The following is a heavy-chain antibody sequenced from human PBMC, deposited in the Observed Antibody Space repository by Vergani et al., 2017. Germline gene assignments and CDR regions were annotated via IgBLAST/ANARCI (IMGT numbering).Heavy chain of an antibody. V-gene: IGHV5-10-1*04. CDR3: ARHTGPVYSSGWYPFDY. CDR1: GYSFTSYW. CDR2: IDPSDSDT. Sequence: EVQLVQSGAEVKKPGESLRISCKGSGYSFTSYWISWVRQMPGKGLEWMGRIDPSDSDTRYSPSFQGQVTISAGKSISTAYLQWSSLKASDTAMYYCARHTGPVYSSGWYPFDYWGQGTLVTVSS. D-gene: IGHD6-19*01. J-gene: IGHJ4*02.